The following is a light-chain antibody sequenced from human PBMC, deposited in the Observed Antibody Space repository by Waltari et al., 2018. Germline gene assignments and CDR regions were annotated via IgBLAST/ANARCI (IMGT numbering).Light chain of an antibody. J-gene: IGKJ1*01. Sequence: DIQMTQSPSTLSASVGDRVTITCRASQSINSWLAWYQQKPGKAPKLLMYQASSLESGVPSRFSGSGSGTEFTLTISSLQPDDFATYYCQQYKSYSTFGQGTKVEIK. CDR3: QQYKSYST. V-gene: IGKV1-5*03. CDR1: QSINSW. CDR2: QAS.